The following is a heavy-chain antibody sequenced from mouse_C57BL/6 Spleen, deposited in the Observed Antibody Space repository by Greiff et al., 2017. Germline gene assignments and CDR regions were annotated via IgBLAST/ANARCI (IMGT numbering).Heavy chain of an antibody. D-gene: IGHD3-2*01. V-gene: IGHV1-53*01. CDR2: INPSNGGT. CDR1: GYTFTSYW. Sequence: QVPLQQPGTELVKPGASVKLSCKASGYTFTSYWMHWVKQRPGQGLEWIGNINPSNGGTNYNEKFKSKATLTVYKSSSTAYMQLSSLTSEDSAVYYCARWQDRDRMYFDYWGQGTTRAVSS. J-gene: IGHJ2*01. CDR3: ARWQDRDRMYFDY.